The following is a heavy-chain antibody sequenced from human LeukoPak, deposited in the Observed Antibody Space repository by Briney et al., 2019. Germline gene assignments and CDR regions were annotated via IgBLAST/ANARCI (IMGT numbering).Heavy chain of an antibody. V-gene: IGHV4-4*07. CDR1: GGSISSYY. CDR3: ARGSRYSSSWYFDY. CDR2: IYTSGST. D-gene: IGHD6-13*01. Sequence: PSETLSLTCTVSGGSISSYYWSWIRQPAGKGLEWIGRIYTSGSTNYNPSLKSRVTMSVDTSKNQFSLKLSSVTAADTAVYYCARGSRYSSSWYFDYWGQGTQVTVSS. J-gene: IGHJ4*02.